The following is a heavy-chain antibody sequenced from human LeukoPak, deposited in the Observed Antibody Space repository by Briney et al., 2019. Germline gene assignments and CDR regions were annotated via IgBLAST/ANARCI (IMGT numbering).Heavy chain of an antibody. J-gene: IGHJ5*02. D-gene: IGHD3-10*01. V-gene: IGHV3-33*01. CDR3: ASSMVRGRPLNWFDP. CDR2: IWYDGSNK. Sequence: GGSLRLSCAASGFTFSSYGMHWVRQAPGKGLEWVAVIWYDGSNKYYADSVKGRFTISRVNSKNTLYLQMNSLRAEDTAVYYCASSMVRGRPLNWFDPWGQGTLVTVSS. CDR1: GFTFSSYG.